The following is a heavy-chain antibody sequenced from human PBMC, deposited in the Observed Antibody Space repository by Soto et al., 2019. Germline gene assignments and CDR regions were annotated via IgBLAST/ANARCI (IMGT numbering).Heavy chain of an antibody. CDR2: VYYSGNT. CDR1: GGSISPYY. D-gene: IGHD6-13*01. CDR3: ARKGAAASYAHYYMDV. J-gene: IGHJ6*03. Sequence: SETLSLTCTVSGGSISPYYWSWIRQPPGKGLEWIGYVYYSGNTNYNPSLESRVTISVDTSRSRFSLNLTSATAADTAAYYCARKGAAASYAHYYMDVWGRGTAVTVSS. V-gene: IGHV4-59*01.